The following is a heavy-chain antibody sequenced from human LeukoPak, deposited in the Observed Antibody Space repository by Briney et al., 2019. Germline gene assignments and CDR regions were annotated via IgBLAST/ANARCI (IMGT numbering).Heavy chain of an antibody. J-gene: IGHJ4*02. CDR1: GYTFTSYD. CDR3: ARGERLRDYVSSGYYYRFDY. CDR2: MNPNSGNT. Sequence: ASVKVSCKASGYTFTSYDINWVRQATGQGLEWMGWMNPNSGNTGYAQKFQGRVTMTRNTSISTAYMELSSLRSEDTAVYYCARGERLRDYVSSGYYYRFDYWGQGTLVTVSS. D-gene: IGHD3-22*01. V-gene: IGHV1-8*01.